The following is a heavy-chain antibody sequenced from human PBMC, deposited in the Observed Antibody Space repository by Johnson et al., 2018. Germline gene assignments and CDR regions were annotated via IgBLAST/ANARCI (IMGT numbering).Heavy chain of an antibody. CDR1: GFTFGDYA. CDR2: ISTSRIYI. CDR3: ARESDSSGWYMSSYDAVVI. V-gene: IGHV3-21*01. D-gene: IGHD6-19*01. Sequence: VQLVQSGGGLVKPGGSLRLSCEASGFTFGDYAMNWVRQAPGKGLEWVSYISTSRIYIYYADSVKGRFTISRDNAKNSLYLQMNSRRAEDTAVYYCARESDSSGWYMSSYDAVVIWGQGTMVTVSS. J-gene: IGHJ3*02.